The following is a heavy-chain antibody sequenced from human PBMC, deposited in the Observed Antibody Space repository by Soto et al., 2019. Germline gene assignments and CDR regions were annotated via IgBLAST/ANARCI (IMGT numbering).Heavy chain of an antibody. D-gene: IGHD5-18*01. CDR3: ASQSYGTAKYYYGMDV. J-gene: IGHJ6*02. V-gene: IGHV1-69*12. CDR1: GGTFSSYA. Sequence: QVQLVQSGAEVKKPGSSVKVSCKASGGTFSSYAISWVRQAPGQGLEWMGGIIPIFGTADYAQKFQGRVTIIADESTSTAYMELSSLRSEDTAVYYCASQSYGTAKYYYGMDVWGQGTTVTVSS. CDR2: IIPIFGTA.